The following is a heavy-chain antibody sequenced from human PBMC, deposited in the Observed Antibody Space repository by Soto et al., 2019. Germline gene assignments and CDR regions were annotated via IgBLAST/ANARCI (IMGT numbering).Heavy chain of an antibody. CDR1: GGSISSSSYY. CDR3: ARESRFLEWLSLNWFDP. V-gene: IGHV4-31*03. CDR2: ISYSGST. Sequence: SETLSLTCTVSGGSISSSSYYWGWIRQPPGTGLEWIGHISYSGSTYYNTSLKSRVTISVDTSRNQFSLIVNSVTAADTAVYYCARESRFLEWLSLNWFDPWGQGTLVTVSS. D-gene: IGHD3-3*01. J-gene: IGHJ5*02.